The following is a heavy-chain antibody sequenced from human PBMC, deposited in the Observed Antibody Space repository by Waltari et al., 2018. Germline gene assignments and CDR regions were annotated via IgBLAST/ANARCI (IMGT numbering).Heavy chain of an antibody. CDR2: IYYSGST. Sequence: QVQLQESGPGLVKPSETLSLTCTVSGGSISSHYWSWIRQPPGKGLEWIGYIYYSGSTNYNPALKSRVTISVDTSKNQFSLKLSSVTAADTAVYYCARGVGYSYGNNWFDPWGQGTLVTVSS. CDR3: ARGVGYSYGNNWFDP. D-gene: IGHD5-18*01. CDR1: GGSISSHY. J-gene: IGHJ5*02. V-gene: IGHV4-59*11.